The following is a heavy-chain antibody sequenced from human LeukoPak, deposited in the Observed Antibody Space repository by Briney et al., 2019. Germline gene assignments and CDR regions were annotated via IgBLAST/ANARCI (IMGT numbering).Heavy chain of an antibody. V-gene: IGHV4-34*01. J-gene: IGHJ4*02. Sequence: DPSETLSLTCAVYGGSFSGYYWSWIRQPPGKGLEWIGEINHSGSTNYNPSLKSRVTISVDTSKIQFSLKLSSVAATDTAVYFCARLRFDFWSGYTHPYFDYWGQGTLVTVSS. CDR3: ARLRFDFWSGYTHPYFDY. CDR2: INHSGST. CDR1: GGSFSGYY. D-gene: IGHD3-3*01.